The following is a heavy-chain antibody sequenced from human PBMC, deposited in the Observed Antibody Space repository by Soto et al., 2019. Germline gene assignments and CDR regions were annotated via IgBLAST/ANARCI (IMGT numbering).Heavy chain of an antibody. J-gene: IGHJ6*02. CDR3: AREGGYSYGFGMDV. CDR2: ISSSSSYT. CDR1: GFTFSYYY. D-gene: IGHD5-18*01. Sequence: GGSLRLSCAASGFTFSYYYMSWIRQSPGKGLEWVSYISSSSSYTNYADSVKGRFTISRDNAKNSLYLQMNSLRAEDTAVYYCAREGGYSYGFGMDVWGQGTTVTVSS. V-gene: IGHV3-11*06.